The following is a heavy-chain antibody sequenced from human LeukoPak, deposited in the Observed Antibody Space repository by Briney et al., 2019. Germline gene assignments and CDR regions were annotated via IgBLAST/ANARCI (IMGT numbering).Heavy chain of an antibody. J-gene: IGHJ3*02. V-gene: IGHV4-39*01. CDR1: GGSIRSSSYY. CDR3: ARHDSSGQGAFDI. D-gene: IGHD3-22*01. CDR2: IYYSGST. Sequence: SETLSLTCTVSGGSIRSSSYYWGWIRQPPGKGLEWIGSIYYSGSTYNNPSLKSRVTISVDTSKNQFSLKLSSVTAADTAVYYCARHDSSGQGAFDIWGQGTMVTVSS.